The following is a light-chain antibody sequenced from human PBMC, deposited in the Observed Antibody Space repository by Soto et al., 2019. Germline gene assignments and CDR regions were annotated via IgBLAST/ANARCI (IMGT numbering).Light chain of an antibody. CDR2: DDY. J-gene: IGLJ3*02. Sequence: QSVLTQPPSVSAASGQKVTISCSGSSSNIGNNSVSWYQQLPGTVPKVLIYDDYKRPSGIPDRFSGSKSGTSATLGITGLQTGDEADYYCGTWDSSLSAWVFGGGTQLTVL. CDR3: GTWDSSLSAWV. CDR1: SSNIGNNS. V-gene: IGLV1-51*01.